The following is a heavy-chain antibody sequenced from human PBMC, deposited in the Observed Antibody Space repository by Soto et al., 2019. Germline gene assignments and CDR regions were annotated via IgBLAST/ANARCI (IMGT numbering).Heavy chain of an antibody. J-gene: IGHJ6*02. Sequence: SVKVSCKASGGTFSSYAISWVRQAPGQGLEWMGGIIPIFGNTKYSQKFQGRVTITRDTSASTAYMELSSLRSEDTAVYYCASTGDYEGGVPNYYYGMDVWGQGTTVTVSS. V-gene: IGHV1-69*05. CDR3: ASTGDYEGGVPNYYYGMDV. D-gene: IGHD4-17*01. CDR1: GGTFSSYA. CDR2: IIPIFGNT.